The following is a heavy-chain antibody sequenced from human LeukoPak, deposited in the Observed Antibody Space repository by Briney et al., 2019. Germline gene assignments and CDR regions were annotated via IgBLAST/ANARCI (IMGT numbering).Heavy chain of an antibody. J-gene: IGHJ3*02. V-gene: IGHV3-21*06. CDR1: GFTFSPYS. CDR3: AREELEYFDI. CDR2: IGNRSDYT. Sequence: TGGSLRLSCATSGFTFSPYSMNWVRQAPGKGLEWVSSIGNRSDYTYYADSVRGRFTISRDNAKNSLYLQMNSLRAEDTAVYYCAREELEYFDIWGQGTMVTVSS. D-gene: IGHD3-3*01.